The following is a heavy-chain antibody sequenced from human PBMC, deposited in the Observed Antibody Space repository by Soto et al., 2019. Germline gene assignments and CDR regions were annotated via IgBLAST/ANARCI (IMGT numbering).Heavy chain of an antibody. D-gene: IGHD2-15*01. CDR2: INHSGST. CDR3: ARGDSNYSYYGMDV. J-gene: IGHJ6*02. CDR1: GGSFSGYY. V-gene: IGHV4-34*01. Sequence: QVQLQQWGAGLLKPSETLSLTCAVYGGSFSGYYWSWVRQPPGKGLEWIGEINHSGSTNYNPSLKSRVTISVDTSKNQFSLKLSSVTAADTVVYYWARGDSNYSYYGMDVWGQGTTVTVSS.